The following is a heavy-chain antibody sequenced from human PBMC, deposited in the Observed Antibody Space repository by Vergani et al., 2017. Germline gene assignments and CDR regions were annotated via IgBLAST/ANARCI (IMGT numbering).Heavy chain of an antibody. Sequence: EVQLVQSGAEVKKPGESLRISCKGSGYSFTSYWISWVRQMPGKGLEWMGRIDPSDSYTNYSPSFQGHVTISADKSISTAYLQWSSLKASDTAMYYCARDARKLLWFGELSGYFDYWGQGTLVTVSS. CDR1: GYSFTSYW. CDR2: IDPSDSYT. D-gene: IGHD3-10*01. J-gene: IGHJ4*02. CDR3: ARDARKLLWFGELSGYFDY. V-gene: IGHV5-10-1*03.